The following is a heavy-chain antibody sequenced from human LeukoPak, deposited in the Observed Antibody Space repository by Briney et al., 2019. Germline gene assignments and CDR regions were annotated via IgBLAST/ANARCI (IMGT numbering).Heavy chain of an antibody. J-gene: IGHJ4*02. CDR2: IRYDGSNK. Sequence: PGGSLRLSCAASGFTFSSYGMHWVRQAPGKGLEWVAFIRYDGSNKYYADSVKGRFTISRDNSKNTLYLQMNSLRAEDTAVYYCAKVGDKIVVVPAAPHVYWGQGTLVTVSS. CDR1: GFTFSSYG. CDR3: AKVGDKIVVVPAAPHVY. D-gene: IGHD2-2*01. V-gene: IGHV3-30*02.